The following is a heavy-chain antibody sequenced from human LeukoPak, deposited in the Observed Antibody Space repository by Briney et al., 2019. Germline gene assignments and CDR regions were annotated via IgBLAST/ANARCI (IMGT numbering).Heavy chain of an antibody. CDR2: IKQDGSEK. CDR1: GFTFSSYW. Sequence: GGSLRLSCAASGFTFSSYWMSWVRQAPGKGLEWVANIKQDGSEKYYVDSVKGRFTISRDNAKNSLYLQMNSLRAEDTSVYYCAREVDSGYDYEDAFDIWGQGTMVTVSS. CDR3: AREVDSGYDYEDAFDI. J-gene: IGHJ3*02. V-gene: IGHV3-7*01. D-gene: IGHD5-12*01.